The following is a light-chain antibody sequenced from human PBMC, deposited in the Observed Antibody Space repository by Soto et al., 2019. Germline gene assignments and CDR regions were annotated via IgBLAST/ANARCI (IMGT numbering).Light chain of an antibody. Sequence: EIVLTQSPATLSLSPGERATLSCRASQSVSSYLAWYQQKPGQAPRLLIYDASNRATGIPTRFSGSGSGTDFTLTISSLEPEDFAVYYCQQRLSWPPITFGQGTRLEIK. CDR2: DAS. CDR3: QQRLSWPPIT. CDR1: QSVSSY. J-gene: IGKJ5*01. V-gene: IGKV3-11*01.